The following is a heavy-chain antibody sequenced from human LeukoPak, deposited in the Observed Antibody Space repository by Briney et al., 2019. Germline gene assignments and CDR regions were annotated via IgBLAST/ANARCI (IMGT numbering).Heavy chain of an antibody. D-gene: IGHD3-10*01. Sequence: ASVKVSCKASGYTFTSYYMHWVRQAPGQGLEWMGIINPSGGSTSYAQKFQGRVTMTRDTSTSTVYMELSSLRSEDTAVYYCDRDAHPRNYGSGSYSHWGQGTLVTVSS. CDR3: DRDAHPRNYGSGSYSH. CDR1: GYTFTSYY. CDR2: INPSGGST. J-gene: IGHJ4*02. V-gene: IGHV1-46*03.